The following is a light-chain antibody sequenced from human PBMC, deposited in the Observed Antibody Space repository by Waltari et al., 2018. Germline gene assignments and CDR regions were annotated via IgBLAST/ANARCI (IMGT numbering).Light chain of an antibody. V-gene: IGKV3-11*01. J-gene: IGKJ1*01. CDR2: DTS. CDR3: QQRSHWRT. CDR1: QSVSSY. Sequence: IMLTQSPATLSLSPGERATLSCMTSQSVSSYLAWFQQKPGQAPRLLIYDTSNRATGIPARFSGSGSGTDFTLTISSLEPEDSAVYYCQQRSHWRTFGQGTKVEIK.